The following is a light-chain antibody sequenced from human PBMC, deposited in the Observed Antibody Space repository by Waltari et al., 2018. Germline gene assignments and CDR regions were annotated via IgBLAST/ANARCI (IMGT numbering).Light chain of an antibody. J-gene: IGLJ2*01. Sequence: SYELTQPPSASVSPGQTASIPCPGDKLGDKYASWYQQKPGQSPVLVIYQDDKRPSGIPERFSGSNSGDTATLTIGGTQATDEADYFCQAWDNSTVVFGGGTKLTVL. CDR2: QDD. CDR1: KLGDKY. V-gene: IGLV3-1*01. CDR3: QAWDNSTVV.